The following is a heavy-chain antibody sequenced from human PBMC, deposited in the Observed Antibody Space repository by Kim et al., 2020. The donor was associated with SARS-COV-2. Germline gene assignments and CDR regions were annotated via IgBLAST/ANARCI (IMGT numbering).Heavy chain of an antibody. CDR1: GGSFSGYY. Sequence: SETLSLTCGVYGGSFSGYYWSWIRQPPGKGLEWIGEIHHTGSTNYNPSLKRRVSISIDTSRNQLSLKLSSVTAADTAVYYCARGVDRVYYFDYWGQGTLVTVSS. J-gene: IGHJ4*02. D-gene: IGHD6-6*01. CDR2: IHHTGST. V-gene: IGHV4-34*01. CDR3: ARGVDRVYYFDY.